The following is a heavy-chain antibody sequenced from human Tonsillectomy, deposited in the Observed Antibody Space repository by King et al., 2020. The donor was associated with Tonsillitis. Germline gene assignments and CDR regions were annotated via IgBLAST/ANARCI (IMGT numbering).Heavy chain of an antibody. D-gene: IGHD2-15*01. J-gene: IGHJ4*02. V-gene: IGHV1-2*02. CDR2: ISANSGGT. CDR3: ARYLGDGVPEVTPVAPFYY. Sequence: DQLVQSGVEVKKPGASVKVSCKASGYTFTGFYMHWVRQAPGQGLEWMGWISANSGGTKYAQKFQGRVTMTRDTSISTVFMDLTNLSSDDTAVYYCARYLGDGVPEVTPVAPFYYWGQGTLVTVSS. CDR1: GYTFTGFY.